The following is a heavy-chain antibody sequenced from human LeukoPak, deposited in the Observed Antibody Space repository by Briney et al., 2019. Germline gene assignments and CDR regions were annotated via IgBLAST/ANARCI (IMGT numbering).Heavy chain of an antibody. CDR1: GLAFSRYS. CDR2: INSSSSYI. D-gene: IGHD3-10*01. Sequence: PGRSLRLSCAPSGLAFSRYSMNWVCQAPWNRLEWVSAINSSSSYIYYADSVKGRFTISRDNAKNSLYLQMNSLRAEDTAVYYCATTDWGKSYYGSGSYSRWGQGTLVTVSS. V-gene: IGHV3-21*01. CDR3: ATTDWGKSYYGSGSYSR. J-gene: IGHJ4*02.